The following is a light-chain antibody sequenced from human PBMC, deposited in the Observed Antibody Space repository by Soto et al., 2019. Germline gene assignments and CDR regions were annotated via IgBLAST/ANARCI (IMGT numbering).Light chain of an antibody. CDR2: DAS. V-gene: IGKV3-11*01. CDR1: QSVDNY. CDR3: QQYGYSPRT. J-gene: IGKJ1*01. Sequence: EIVLTQSPDTLSLSPGERATLSCRASQSVDNYLAWYQQRPGQAPRLLIYDASNRASGIPARFSGSGSGTDFTLTISSLEPEDFAVYFCQQYGYSPRTFGQGTKVEIK.